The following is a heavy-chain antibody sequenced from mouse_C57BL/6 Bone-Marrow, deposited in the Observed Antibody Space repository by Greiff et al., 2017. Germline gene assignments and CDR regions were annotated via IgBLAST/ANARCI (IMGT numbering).Heavy chain of an antibody. V-gene: IGHV5-12*01. CDR3: ARRWLLYYAMDY. J-gene: IGHJ4*01. CDR2: ISNGGGST. D-gene: IGHD2-3*01. Sequence: EVQLVESGGGLVQPGGSLKLSCAASGFTFSDYYMYWVRQTPEKRLEWVAYISNGGGSTYYQDTVKGRFTISRDNAKNTLYLQMSRLNSEDTAMYYCARRWLLYYAMDYWGQGTSVTVSS. CDR1: GFTFSDYY.